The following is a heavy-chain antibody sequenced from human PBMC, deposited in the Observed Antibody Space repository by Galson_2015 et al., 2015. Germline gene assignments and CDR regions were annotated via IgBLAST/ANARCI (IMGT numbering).Heavy chain of an antibody. J-gene: IGHJ4*02. CDR3: AKSPMYCNGGSCYSNFDH. V-gene: IGHV3-23*01. CDR1: GFSFSNHA. Sequence: SLRLSCAASGFSFSNHAMSWVRQAPGKGLEWVSVISDSGYSTYYADSVEGRFTVSRDNSKKTLYLQMSSLRAEDTAVYYCAKSPMYCNGGSCYSNFDHWGQGSLVTVSS. CDR2: ISDSGYST. D-gene: IGHD2-15*01.